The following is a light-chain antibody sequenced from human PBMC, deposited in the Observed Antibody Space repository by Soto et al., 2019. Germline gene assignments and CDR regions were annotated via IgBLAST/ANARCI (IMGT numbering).Light chain of an antibody. CDR3: QQSYSTPPIT. J-gene: IGKJ5*01. V-gene: IGKV1-39*01. CDR1: QSISSY. CDR2: AAS. Sequence: DIQMTQSPSSLSASVGDRVTITCRASQSISSYLNWYQQKPGKAPKLLIYAASSLQSGVPSRFSGSGSGKDFTLTISSLQPEDFATYYCQQSYSTPPITFGPGNRMEIK.